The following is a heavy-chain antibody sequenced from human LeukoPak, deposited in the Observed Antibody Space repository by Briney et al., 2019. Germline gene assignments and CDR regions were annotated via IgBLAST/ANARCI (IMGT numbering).Heavy chain of an antibody. CDR3: ARRGERWTYSSSWYRDY. CDR1: GGSFSGYY. J-gene: IGHJ4*02. D-gene: IGHD6-13*01. Sequence: SETLSLTCAVYGGSFSGYYWSWIRQPPGKGLEWIGEINHSGSTNYNPSLKSRVTISVDTSKNQFSLKLSSVTAADTAVHYCARRGERWTYSSSWYRDYWGQGTLVTVSS. CDR2: INHSGST. V-gene: IGHV4-34*01.